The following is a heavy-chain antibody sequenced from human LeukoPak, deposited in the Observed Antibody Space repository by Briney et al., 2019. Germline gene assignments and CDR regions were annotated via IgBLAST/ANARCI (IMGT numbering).Heavy chain of an antibody. CDR3: ARVWFGSRCFDY. CDR1: GGSFSGYY. V-gene: IGHV4-34*01. D-gene: IGHD3-10*01. J-gene: IGHJ4*02. Sequence: PSETLSLTCAVYGGSFSGYYWSWIRQPPGKGLEWIGEINHSGSTNYNPSLKSRVTISVDTSKNQFSLRLSSVTAADTAVYYCARVWFGSRCFDYWGQGTLVTVSS. CDR2: INHSGST.